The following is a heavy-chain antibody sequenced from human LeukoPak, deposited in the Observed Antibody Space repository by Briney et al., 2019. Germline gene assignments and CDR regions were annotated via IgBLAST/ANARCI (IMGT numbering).Heavy chain of an antibody. CDR3: ASAQDSPGIYASGQQLAYPFL. J-gene: IGHJ4*02. Sequence: GASVKVSCKASGYTFTGYYMHWVRQAHGQGLEWMGWINPNSGGTNYAQKFQGRVTMTRDTSISTAYMELSRLRSDDTAVYYCASAQDSPGIYASGQQLAYPFLWGQGTLVTVSS. CDR1: GYTFTGYY. D-gene: IGHD6-6*01. V-gene: IGHV1-2*02. CDR2: INPNSGGT.